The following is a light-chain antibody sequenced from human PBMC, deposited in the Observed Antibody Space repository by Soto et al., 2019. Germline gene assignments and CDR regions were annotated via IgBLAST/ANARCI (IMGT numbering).Light chain of an antibody. Sequence: EIVLTQSPGTLSSSPGERATLSCRASQSVSSSYLAWYQQKPGQAPRLLIYGASSRATGIPDRFSGSGSGTDFTLTISSLEPEDFAVYYCQQYGSSPTFGGGTKVDIK. CDR3: QQYGSSPT. CDR2: GAS. CDR1: QSVSSSY. V-gene: IGKV3-20*01. J-gene: IGKJ4*01.